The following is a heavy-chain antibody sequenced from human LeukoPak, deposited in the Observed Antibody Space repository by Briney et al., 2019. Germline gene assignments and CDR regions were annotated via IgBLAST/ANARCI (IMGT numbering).Heavy chain of an antibody. D-gene: IGHD2-8*01. Sequence: PSETLSLTCTVSGGSIKSDNYYWSWIRQPAGKGLEWIGSIYYSGSTYYNPSLKSRVTISVDTSKNQFSLKLSSVTAADTAVYYCARVRDCTNGVCSMILFDYWGQGTLVTVSS. J-gene: IGHJ4*02. V-gene: IGHV4-39*07. CDR1: GGSIKSDNYY. CDR2: IYYSGST. CDR3: ARVRDCTNGVCSMILFDY.